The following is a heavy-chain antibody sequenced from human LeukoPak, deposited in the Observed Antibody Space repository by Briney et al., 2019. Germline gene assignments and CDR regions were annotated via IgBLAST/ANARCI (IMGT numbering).Heavy chain of an antibody. CDR1: GGTSSSYA. CDR3: ARDSRSMTTVWRKASGFDY. V-gene: IGHV1-69*04. CDR2: IIPILGIA. Sequence: SVKVSCKASGGTSSSYAISWVRQAPGQGLEWMGRIIPILGIANYAQKFQGRVTITADKSTSTAYMELSSLRSEDTAVYYCARDSRSMTTVWRKASGFDYWGQGTLVTVSS. J-gene: IGHJ4*02. D-gene: IGHD4-17*01.